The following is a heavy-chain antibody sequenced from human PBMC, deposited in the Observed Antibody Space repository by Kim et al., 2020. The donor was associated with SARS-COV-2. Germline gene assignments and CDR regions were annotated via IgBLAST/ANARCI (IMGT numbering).Heavy chain of an antibody. D-gene: IGHD1-26*01. V-gene: IGHV1-3*01. CDR2: K. CDR3: ARNIGREPPDY. Sequence: KKYSPKFQGRATITRDTSASTAYRELSSRRSEDTAVYYCARNIGREPPDYWGQGTLVTVSS. J-gene: IGHJ4*02.